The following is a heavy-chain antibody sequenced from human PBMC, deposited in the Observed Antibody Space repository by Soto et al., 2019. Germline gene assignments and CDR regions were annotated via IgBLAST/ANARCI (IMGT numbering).Heavy chain of an antibody. CDR3: AGWGGGGNRHYYYYGMDV. CDR1: GGSISTYY. CDR2: IYYSGST. D-gene: IGHD2-15*01. V-gene: IGHV4-59*01. J-gene: IGHJ6*02. Sequence: PSETLSLTCTVSGGSISTYYWSWIRQPPGKGLEWIGYIYYSGSTNYNPSLKSRVTISVDTSKNQFSLKLSSVTAAETAVYYCAGWGGGGNRHYYYYGMDVWGQGTTVTVSS.